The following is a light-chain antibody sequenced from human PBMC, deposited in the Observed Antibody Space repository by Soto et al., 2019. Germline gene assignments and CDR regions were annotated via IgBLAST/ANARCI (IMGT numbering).Light chain of an antibody. Sequence: IEVTQTQSFLSSSVGDTVTITCRASQGISSFLAWHQQKPGKAPKLLIYAVSTLQSGVPSRFSGSGSGTEFTLTISSLQPEDFASYYCQQLNTFLITLAQGTRLAI. J-gene: IGKJ5*01. V-gene: IGKV1-9*01. CDR2: AVS. CDR3: QQLNTFLIT. CDR1: QGISSF.